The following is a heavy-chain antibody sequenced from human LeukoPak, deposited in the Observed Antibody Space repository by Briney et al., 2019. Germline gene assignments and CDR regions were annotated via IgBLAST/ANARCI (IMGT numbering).Heavy chain of an antibody. Sequence: PGGSLRLSCAASGFTFSSYEMNWVRQAPGRGLEWVSYISGSGSAIKYADSVKGRFTISRDNAKNSLYLQVNSLRAEDTAVYYCARLGYCSGGSCHWGQGTLVTVSS. CDR1: GFTFSSYE. CDR3: ARLGYCSGGSCH. D-gene: IGHD2-15*01. CDR2: ISGSGSAI. J-gene: IGHJ4*02. V-gene: IGHV3-48*03.